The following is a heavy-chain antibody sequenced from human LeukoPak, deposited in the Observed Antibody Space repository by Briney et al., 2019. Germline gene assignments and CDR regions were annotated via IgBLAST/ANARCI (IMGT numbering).Heavy chain of an antibody. J-gene: IGHJ4*02. Sequence: GGSLTLSCAASGFTVSSNYMSWVRQAPGKGLEWVSVIYSGGSTYYADSVKGRFTISRDNSKNTLYLQMNSLRAEDTAVYYCARDHKAYYYDSSGYYLDYWGQGPLVTVSS. CDR2: IYSGGST. V-gene: IGHV3-53*01. CDR1: GFTVSSNY. D-gene: IGHD3-22*01. CDR3: ARDHKAYYYDSSGYYLDY.